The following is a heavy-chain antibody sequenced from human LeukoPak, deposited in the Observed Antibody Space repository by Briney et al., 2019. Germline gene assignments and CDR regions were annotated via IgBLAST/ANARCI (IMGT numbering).Heavy chain of an antibody. Sequence: SQTLSLTCTVSGGSISSGGYYWSWIRQHPGKGLEWIGYIYYSGSTYYNPSLKSRVTISVDTSKNQFSLKLSSVTAADTAVYYCARNTAMAIDYWGQGTLVTVSS. V-gene: IGHV4-31*03. CDR1: GGSISSGGYY. D-gene: IGHD5-18*01. CDR2: IYYSGST. CDR3: ARNTAMAIDY. J-gene: IGHJ4*02.